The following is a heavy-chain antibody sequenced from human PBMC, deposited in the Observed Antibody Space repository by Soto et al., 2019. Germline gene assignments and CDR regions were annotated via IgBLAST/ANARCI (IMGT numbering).Heavy chain of an antibody. Sequence: SETLSLTCTVSGGSISSSSYYWGWIRQPPGKGLEWIGSIYYSGSTYYNPSLKSRVTISVDTSKNQFSLKLSSVTAADTAVYYCARRMSSFDYEFLRYYFDYWGQGTLVTVSS. CDR1: GGSISSSSYY. J-gene: IGHJ4*02. V-gene: IGHV4-39*01. D-gene: IGHD3-3*01. CDR3: ARRMSSFDYEFLRYYFDY. CDR2: IYYSGST.